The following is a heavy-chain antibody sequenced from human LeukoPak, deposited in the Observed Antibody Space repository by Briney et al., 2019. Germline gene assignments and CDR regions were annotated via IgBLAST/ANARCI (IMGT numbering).Heavy chain of an antibody. J-gene: IGHJ4*02. D-gene: IGHD4-17*01. CDR3: ARTTVTTPLAFDY. CDR2: IYYSGST. Sequence: SETLSLTCTVSGGSISSYYWSWIRQPPGKGLEWIGYIYYSGSTNYNPSLKSRVTISVDTSKNQFSLKLSSVTAADTAVYYCARTTVTTPLAFDYWGQGTLVTVSS. V-gene: IGHV4-59*01. CDR1: GGSISSYY.